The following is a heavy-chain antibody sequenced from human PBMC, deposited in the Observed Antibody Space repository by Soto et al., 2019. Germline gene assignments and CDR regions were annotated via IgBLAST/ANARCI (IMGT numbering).Heavy chain of an antibody. V-gene: IGHV4-59*01. CDR1: GGSISGFY. D-gene: IGHD6-6*01. CDR2: KYYSGNT. CDR3: ARGFALAARGMDV. J-gene: IGHJ6*02. Sequence: SETLSLTCAVSGGSISGFYWSWIRQAPGKELEWLGYKYYSGNTNYNPSLKGRVTMSIDTSKNHFSLILTSVTAADTAVYFCARGFALAARGMDVWGQGTTVTVSS.